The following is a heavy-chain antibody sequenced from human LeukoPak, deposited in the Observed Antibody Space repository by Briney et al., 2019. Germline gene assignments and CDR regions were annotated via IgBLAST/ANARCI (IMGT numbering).Heavy chain of an antibody. V-gene: IGHV3-7*01. CDR1: GFTFSSYW. J-gene: IGHJ4*02. CDR3: ARGGYYDILTGYSY. CDR2: IKQDGSEK. Sequence: GGSLRLSCAASGFTFSSYWMSWVRQAPGKGLEWVANIKQDGSEKYYADSVKGRFTISRDNAKNSLYLQMNSLRAEDTAVYYCARGGYYDILTGYSYWGQGTLVTVSS. D-gene: IGHD3-9*01.